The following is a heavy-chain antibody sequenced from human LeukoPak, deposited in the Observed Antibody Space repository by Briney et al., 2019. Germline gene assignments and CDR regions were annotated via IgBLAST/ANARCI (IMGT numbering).Heavy chain of an antibody. V-gene: IGHV4-34*01. Sequence: SETLSLACAVYGGSFSGYYWSWIRQPPGKGLEWIGEINHSGSTNYNPSLKSRVTISVDTSKNQFSLKLSSVTAADTAVYYCARVTRITMARGVRRWFDPWGQGTLVTVSS. CDR2: INHSGST. CDR1: GGSFSGYY. CDR3: ARVTRITMARGVRRWFDP. J-gene: IGHJ5*02. D-gene: IGHD3-10*01.